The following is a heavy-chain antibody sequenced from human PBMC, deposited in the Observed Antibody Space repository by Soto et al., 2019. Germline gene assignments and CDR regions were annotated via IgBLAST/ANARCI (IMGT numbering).Heavy chain of an antibody. CDR1: GGSVSSSSYY. J-gene: IGHJ4*02. CDR3: GRLEGLATISYYFDY. CDR2: VYYSGST. D-gene: IGHD3-9*01. V-gene: IGHV4-39*01. Sequence: SETLSLTCTVSGGSVSSSSYYWGWVPPPPGKGLEWIGSVYYSGSTYYNPSLESRVTISVDKSKNQFSLKLMSLSAADTAVYYCGRLEGLATISYYFDYWGQGALVTVSS.